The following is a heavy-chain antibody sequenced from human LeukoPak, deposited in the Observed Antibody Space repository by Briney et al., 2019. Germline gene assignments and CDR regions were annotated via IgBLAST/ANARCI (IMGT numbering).Heavy chain of an antibody. D-gene: IGHD3-10*01. CDR3: VLWFGELLAHYGMDV. Sequence: GESLKISCKGSGYSFTSYWIGWVRQMPGKGLEWMGIIFPGDSDTRYSPSFQGQVTISADMSISTAYLQWSSLKASDTAMYYCVLWFGELLAHYGMDVWGQGTTVTVSS. V-gene: IGHV5-51*01. CDR1: GYSFTSYW. CDR2: IFPGDSDT. J-gene: IGHJ6*02.